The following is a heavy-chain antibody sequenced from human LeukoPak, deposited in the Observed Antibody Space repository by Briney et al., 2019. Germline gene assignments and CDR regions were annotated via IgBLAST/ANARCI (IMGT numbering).Heavy chain of an antibody. D-gene: IGHD3-22*01. CDR3: ARDSYYYDSSDPQGAFDI. CDR1: GFTFSSYW. Sequence: RGSLRLSCAASGFTFSSYWMSWVRQAPGKGLEWVANIKQDGSEKYYVDSVKGRFTISRDNAKNSLYLQMNSLRAEDTAVYYCARDSYYYDSSDPQGAFDIWGQGTMVTVSS. CDR2: IKQDGSEK. J-gene: IGHJ3*02. V-gene: IGHV3-7*03.